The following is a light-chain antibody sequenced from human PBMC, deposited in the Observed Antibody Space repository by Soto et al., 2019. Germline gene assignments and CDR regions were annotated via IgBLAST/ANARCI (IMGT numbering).Light chain of an antibody. CDR1: QTISTW. CDR3: QQRSNWPPVIT. Sequence: GDRVTITCRASQTISTWMAWYQQKPGKAPKLLVYDASTLQSGVASRFSGSGSGTDFTLAISSLEPEDFAVYYCQQRSNWPPVITFGGGTKVDIK. J-gene: IGKJ4*01. CDR2: DAS. V-gene: IGKV1-5*01.